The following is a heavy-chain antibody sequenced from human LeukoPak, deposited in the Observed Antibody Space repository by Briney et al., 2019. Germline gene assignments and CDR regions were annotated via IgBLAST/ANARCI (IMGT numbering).Heavy chain of an antibody. D-gene: IGHD3-10*01. CDR3: AKDLRSLYESGNYGWFDP. Sequence: GECLRLSCAASGITLNNNAMSWVRPAPGKGPEWVSSITINGGTTYYADSVKGRFTISRDNSKNTLYLQINSLRAEDTAVYYCAKDLRSLYESGNYGWFDPWGQGALVTVSS. V-gene: IGHV3-23*01. CDR1: GITLNNNA. J-gene: IGHJ5*02. CDR2: ITINGGTT.